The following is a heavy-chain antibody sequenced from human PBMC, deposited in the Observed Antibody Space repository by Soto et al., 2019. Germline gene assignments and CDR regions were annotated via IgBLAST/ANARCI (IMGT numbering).Heavy chain of an antibody. CDR2: ISGYNGTT. Sequence: SAKVSCQTYGYTFFSYGTSCVRQSPGQGLEWMGCISGYNGTTNYAQKFQARVTMTADTSTRTAYMELRSLRSDDTAFYYCARKSSSSSWFDPWGQGTPVTVS. V-gene: IGHV1-18*01. CDR3: ARKSSSSSWFDP. D-gene: IGHD6-6*01. J-gene: IGHJ5*02. CDR1: GYTFFSYG.